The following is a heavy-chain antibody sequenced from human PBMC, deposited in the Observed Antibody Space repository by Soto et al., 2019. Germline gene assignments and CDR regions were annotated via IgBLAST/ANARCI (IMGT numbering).Heavy chain of an antibody. J-gene: IGHJ6*02. CDR3: AREYYDFWSGYYRYYGMDV. D-gene: IGHD3-3*01. CDR2: IYYSGST. Sequence: SETLSLTCTVSGGSISSGGYYWSWIRQHPGKGLEWIGYIYYSGSTYYNPSLKSRVTISVDTSKNQFSLKLSSVTAADTAVYYCAREYYDFWSGYYRYYGMDVWGQGTTVTVSS. V-gene: IGHV4-31*03. CDR1: GGSISSGGYY.